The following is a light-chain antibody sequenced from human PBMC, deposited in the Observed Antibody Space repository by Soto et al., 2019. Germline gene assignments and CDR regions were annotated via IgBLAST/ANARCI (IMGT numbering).Light chain of an antibody. Sequence: QSALTQPASVSGSPGQSITISCTGTSSDVGGYDYVSWYQRHPGKAPKLIIFEVSNRPSGISYRFSGSKSGNTASLTISGLQAEDEADYFCSSYSVSTTYLFGTGTKVTVL. J-gene: IGLJ1*01. CDR2: EVS. CDR3: SSYSVSTTYL. V-gene: IGLV2-14*01. CDR1: SSDVGGYDY.